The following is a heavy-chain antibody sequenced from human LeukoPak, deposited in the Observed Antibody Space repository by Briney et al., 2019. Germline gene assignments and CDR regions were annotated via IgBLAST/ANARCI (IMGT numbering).Heavy chain of an antibody. D-gene: IGHD2/OR15-2a*01. CDR3: ARDFFGPDY. Sequence: GRSLRLPCAASGFTFSSYAMHWVRQAPGKGLEWVAVISYDGSNKYYADSVKGRFTISRDNSKNTLYLQMNSLRAEDTAVYYCARDFFGPDYWGQGTLVTVSS. J-gene: IGHJ4*02. CDR1: GFTFSSYA. V-gene: IGHV3-30*01. CDR2: ISYDGSNK.